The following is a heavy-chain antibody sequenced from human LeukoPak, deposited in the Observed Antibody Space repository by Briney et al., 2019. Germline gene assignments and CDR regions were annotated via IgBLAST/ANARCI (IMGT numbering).Heavy chain of an antibody. D-gene: IGHD6-19*01. J-gene: IGHJ4*02. Sequence: ASVKDSCKASGYTFTSYGISWVRQAPGQGLEWMGWISAYNGNTNYVQKLQGRVTLTTDTAKSTAYMELRSLRSDDTAVYYCAREEGDSSGWYIDWGQGTLLTVSS. CDR3: AREEGDSSGWYID. CDR2: ISAYNGNT. CDR1: GYTFTSYG. V-gene: IGHV1-18*01.